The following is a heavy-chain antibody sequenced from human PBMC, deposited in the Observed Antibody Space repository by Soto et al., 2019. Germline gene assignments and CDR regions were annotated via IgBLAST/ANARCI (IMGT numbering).Heavy chain of an antibody. D-gene: IGHD1-26*01. V-gene: IGHV1-18*01. CDR3: ARCLYRRGTYYAFDN. J-gene: IGHJ4*02. Sequence: QVPLVQSGPEVKKPGASVKVACKTSGYTPTNYDTGWVRQAPGQGLEYMGWISAYNGNTNYARKLQDRVTLTTDTSTRTAYMELRSLQSDDTAIYYCARCLYRRGTYYAFDNWGQGTLVTVSS. CDR1: GYTPTNYD. CDR2: ISAYNGNT.